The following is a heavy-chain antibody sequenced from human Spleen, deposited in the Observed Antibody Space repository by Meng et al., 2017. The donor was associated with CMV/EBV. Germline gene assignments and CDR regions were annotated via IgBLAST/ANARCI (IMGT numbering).Heavy chain of an antibody. D-gene: IGHD2-2*01. J-gene: IGHJ5*02. CDR1: SYY. Sequence: SYYWGWIRQPPGKGLEWIGSIYYSGSTYYNPSLKSRVTISVDTSKNQFSLKLSSVTAADTAVYYCARHERGYCSSTSCFNPNWFDPWGQGTLVTVSS. V-gene: IGHV4-39*01. CDR2: IYYSGST. CDR3: ARHERGYCSSTSCFNPNWFDP.